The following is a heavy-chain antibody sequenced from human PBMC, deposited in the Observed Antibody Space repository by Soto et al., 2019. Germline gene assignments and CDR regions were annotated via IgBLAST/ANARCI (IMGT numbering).Heavy chain of an antibody. Sequence: GGSLRLSCAASGFTFSYYWMHWVRQAPGKGLVWVSRIHSDGSSTTYADFVKVRFIISRDNARNTVDLQMNSVRVEDTAVYYCARGDRGAFDLWGQGTVVTVSS. J-gene: IGHJ3*01. CDR2: IHSDGSST. CDR3: ARGDRGAFDL. V-gene: IGHV3-74*01. CDR1: GFTFSYYW. D-gene: IGHD1-26*01.